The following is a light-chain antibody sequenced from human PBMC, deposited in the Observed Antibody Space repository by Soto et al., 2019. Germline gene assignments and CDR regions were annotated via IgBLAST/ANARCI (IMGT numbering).Light chain of an antibody. Sequence: EIVLTQSPGTLSLSPGERATLSCRASQSVSSNYLTWYQQKPGQAPRLLIYGASSRATGIPDRFSGSGSGTDVTLTISGLEPEDVAVYYCQHYGGSLYTFGQGTKLEIK. V-gene: IGKV3-20*01. CDR1: QSVSSNY. CDR2: GAS. CDR3: QHYGGSLYT. J-gene: IGKJ2*01.